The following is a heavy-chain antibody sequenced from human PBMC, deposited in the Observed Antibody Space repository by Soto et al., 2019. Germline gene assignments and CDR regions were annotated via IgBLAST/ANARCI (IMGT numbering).Heavy chain of an antibody. V-gene: IGHV1-46*01. CDR2: VNPSGGHT. CDR3: ARGGHVVVVTAALDY. CDR1: GDTFTDYY. D-gene: IGHD2-21*02. J-gene: IGHJ4*02. Sequence: QVQLVQSGAEVKKPGASVKVSCKASGDTFTDYYIHWVRQAPGQGLEWMRTVNPSGGHTTYAQHFLGRRTTTRDTPTSTPYRELTSLTSEDTAVYYCARGGHVVVVTAALDYWGQGTLVTVSS.